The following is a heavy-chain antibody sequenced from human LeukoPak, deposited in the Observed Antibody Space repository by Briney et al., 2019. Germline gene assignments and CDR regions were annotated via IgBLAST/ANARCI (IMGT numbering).Heavy chain of an antibody. V-gene: IGHV3-21*01. CDR2: ISSSSTYI. D-gene: IGHD2-15*01. CDR3: AGELGYIGSL. Sequence: GGSLRLSCAASGFTFSSYSMHWVRQAPGKGLEWVSYISSSSTYIYYADSVKGRFTVSRDNAKNSLFLQMNSLRAEDTAVYYCAGELGYIGSLWGQGTLVTVSS. CDR1: GFTFSSYS. J-gene: IGHJ4*02.